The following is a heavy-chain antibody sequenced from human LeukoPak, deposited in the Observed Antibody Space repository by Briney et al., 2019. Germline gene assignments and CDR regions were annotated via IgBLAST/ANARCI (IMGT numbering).Heavy chain of an antibody. J-gene: IGHJ5*02. CDR1: GYTFTSYG. V-gene: IGHV1-18*01. CDR2: ISAYNGKT. Sequence: ASVKVSCKASGYTFTSYGISWVRQAPGQGLEWMGWISAYNGKTNYAQKLQGRVTMTTDTSTSTAYMELRSPRSDDTAVYYCARDSEKFFPFIAAAGTWFDPWGQGTLVTVSS. CDR3: ARDSEKFFPFIAAAGTWFDP. D-gene: IGHD6-13*01.